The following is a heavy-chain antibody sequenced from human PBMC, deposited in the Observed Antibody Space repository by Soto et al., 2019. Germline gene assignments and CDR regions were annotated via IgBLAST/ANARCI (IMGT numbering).Heavy chain of an antibody. Sequence: GGSLRLSCSASGFNFAAYTMSWVRLTPGKGLEWVGFIRRIAYGGTTDYAASVKGRFTISRDDSRKIVYLQMSRLKIEDTAVYYCSRSLAIDFDSWGQGTLVTVS. CDR1: GFNFAAYT. CDR3: SRSLAIDFDS. CDR2: IRRIAYGGTT. J-gene: IGHJ4*02. V-gene: IGHV3-49*04.